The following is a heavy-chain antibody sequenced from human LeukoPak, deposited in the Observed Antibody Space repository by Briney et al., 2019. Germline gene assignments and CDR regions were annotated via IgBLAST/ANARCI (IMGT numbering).Heavy chain of an antibody. Sequence: PGGSLRLSCAASGFTFSSYWMTWVRQTPGKGLEWVANINQDGSEKYYVDSVKGRFTISREHGKKLLYLQMNSLRAEDTAVYYCVGDSFDYWGQGTLVTVSS. CDR3: VGDSFDY. CDR2: INQDGSEK. V-gene: IGHV3-7*01. CDR1: GFTFSSYW. J-gene: IGHJ4*02. D-gene: IGHD2-15*01.